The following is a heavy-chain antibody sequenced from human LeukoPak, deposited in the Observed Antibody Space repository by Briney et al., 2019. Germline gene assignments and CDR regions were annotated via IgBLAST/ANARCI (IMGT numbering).Heavy chain of an antibody. CDR1: GYTFSNFG. Sequence: ASVKVSFKASGYTFSNFGISWVRQAPGQGLEWMGWISGNNDNPNYGQKFQGRLTVTTDSSTSTAYMELRNLRSDDTAVYYCARDGTSTDDYWGQGTLVTVSS. CDR2: ISGNNDNP. D-gene: IGHD2-2*01. J-gene: IGHJ4*02. CDR3: ARDGTSTDDY. V-gene: IGHV1-18*01.